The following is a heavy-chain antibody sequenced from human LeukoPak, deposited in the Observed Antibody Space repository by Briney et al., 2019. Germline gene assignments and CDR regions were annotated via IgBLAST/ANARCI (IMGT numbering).Heavy chain of an antibody. J-gene: IGHJ5*02. V-gene: IGHV1-69*04. D-gene: IGHD2-2*01. Sequence: SVKVSCKASGGTFSSYAISWVRQAPGQGLEWMGRIIPILGIANYAQKLQGRVTMTTDTSTSTAYMELRSLRSDDTAVYYCARDIVVVPAAYWFDPWGQGTLVTVSS. CDR3: ARDIVVVPAAYWFDP. CDR2: IIPILGIA. CDR1: GGTFSSYA.